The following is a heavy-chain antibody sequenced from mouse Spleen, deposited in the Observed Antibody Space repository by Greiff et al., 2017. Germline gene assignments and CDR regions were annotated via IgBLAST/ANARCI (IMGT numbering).Heavy chain of an antibody. CDR3: ARSYYYGSSPYYFDY. D-gene: IGHD1-1*01. CDR1: GFTFTDYY. V-gene: IGHV7-3*01. Sequence: EVKLQESGGGLVQPGGSLSLSCAASGFTFTDYYMSWVRQPPGKALEWLGFIRNKANGYTTEYSASVKGRFTISRDNSQSILYLQMNALRAEDSATYYCARSYYYGSSPYYFDYWGQGTTLTVSS. CDR2: IRNKANGYTT. J-gene: IGHJ2*01.